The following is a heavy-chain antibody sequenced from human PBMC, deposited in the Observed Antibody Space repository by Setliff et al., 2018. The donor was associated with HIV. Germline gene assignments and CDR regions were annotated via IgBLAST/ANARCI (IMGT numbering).Heavy chain of an antibody. D-gene: IGHD6-19*01. V-gene: IGHV4-38-2*02. J-gene: IGHJ4*02. Sequence: SETLFLTCTVSGYSISSGYYWGWIRQPPGKGLEWIGSIYHSGSTYYNPSLKSRVTISVDTSKNQFSLKLSSVTAADTAVYYCARSPPGIAVAGLLDYWGQGALVTVSS. CDR3: ARSPPGIAVAGLLDY. CDR1: GYSISSGYY. CDR2: IYHSGST.